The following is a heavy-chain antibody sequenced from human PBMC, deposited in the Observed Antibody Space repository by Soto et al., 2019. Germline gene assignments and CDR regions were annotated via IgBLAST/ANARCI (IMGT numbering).Heavy chain of an antibody. CDR1: GVTFSSYA. CDR2: IIPIFGTA. CDR3: ARGGDYYDSSGYPERGAFDI. J-gene: IGHJ3*02. V-gene: IGHV1-69*13. Sequence: ALVKVSSKASGVTFSSYASSWGRQPPGQGLEWMGGIIPIFGTANYAQKAQGRVTITADESTSTAYMEPSSLRSEDTAVYYCARGGDYYDSSGYPERGAFDIWGQGTMVIVSS. D-gene: IGHD3-22*01.